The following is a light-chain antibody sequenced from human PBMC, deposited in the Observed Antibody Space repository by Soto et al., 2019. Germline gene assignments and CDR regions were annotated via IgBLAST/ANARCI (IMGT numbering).Light chain of an antibody. CDR3: QHFITWPPLFT. V-gene: IGKV3-20*01. CDR2: GAT. CDR1: QSVSSSY. J-gene: IGKJ3*01. Sequence: EIVLTQSPGTLSLSPGERATLSCRASQSVSSSYLAWYQQRRGQAPRLLIYGATSRATGIPDRFSGSGSGTDFTLTISRLEPEDFAIYYCQHFITWPPLFTFGPGTKVDIK.